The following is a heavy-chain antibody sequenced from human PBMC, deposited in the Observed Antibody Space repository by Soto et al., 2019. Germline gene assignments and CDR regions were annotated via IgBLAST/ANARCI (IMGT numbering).Heavy chain of an antibody. CDR3: AREELRFLEWDL. D-gene: IGHD3-3*01. CDR2: INPSGGST. V-gene: IGHV1-46*01. Sequence: SSVKVSCKASGYTFTSYYMHWVRQAPGQGLEWMGIINPSGGSTSYAQKFQGRVTMTRDTSTSTVYMELSSLRSEDTAVYYCAREELRFLEWDLWGQGTLVTVSS. CDR1: GYTFTSYY. J-gene: IGHJ5*02.